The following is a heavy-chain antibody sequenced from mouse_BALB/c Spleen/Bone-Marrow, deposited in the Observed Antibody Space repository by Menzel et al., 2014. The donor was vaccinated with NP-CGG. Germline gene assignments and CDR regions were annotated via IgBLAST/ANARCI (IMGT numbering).Heavy chain of an antibody. D-gene: IGHD2-4*01. J-gene: IGHJ4*01. CDR2: INPYNGGT. CDR3: ARWAIYYDYGEDYAMDY. CDR1: GYSFTGCT. V-gene: IGHV1-18*01. Sequence: EVQLQQSGPELVKPGASMKISCKASGYSFTGCTMNWVKQSHGKNLEWIGLINPYNGGTSYNQKFKGKATLTVDKSSSTAYMELLSLTSEDSAVYYCARWAIYYDYGEDYAMDYWGQGTSVTVSS.